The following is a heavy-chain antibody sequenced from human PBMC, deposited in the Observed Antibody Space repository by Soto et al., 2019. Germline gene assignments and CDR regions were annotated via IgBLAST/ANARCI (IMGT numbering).Heavy chain of an antibody. CDR3: ARGVVVLTDYYYYMDV. CDR1: GGTFSSYT. J-gene: IGHJ6*03. CDR2: IIPILGIA. D-gene: IGHD2-15*01. Sequence: QVQLVQSGAEVKKPGSSVKVSCKASGGTFSSYTISWVRQAPGQGLEWMGRIIPILGIANYAQKFQGRVKITADKSTSTAYMELSSLRSEDTAVYYCARGVVVLTDYYYYMDVWGKGTTVTVSS. V-gene: IGHV1-69*02.